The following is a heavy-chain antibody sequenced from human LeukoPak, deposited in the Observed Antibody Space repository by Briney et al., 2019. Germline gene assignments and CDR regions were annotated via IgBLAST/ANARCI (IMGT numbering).Heavy chain of an antibody. Sequence: SDTLSLTCTVSCGSISIYYESWIRQPPGKGLEGIGYIYYRGSTNYNPSLKSRVTISVDTSKNQFSLKLSSVTAADTAVYYCAKTYSSGLYYGMDVWGQGTTVTVSS. CDR1: CGSISIYY. J-gene: IGHJ6*02. CDR3: AKTYSSGLYYGMDV. D-gene: IGHD6-19*01. V-gene: IGHV4-59*07. CDR2: IYYRGST.